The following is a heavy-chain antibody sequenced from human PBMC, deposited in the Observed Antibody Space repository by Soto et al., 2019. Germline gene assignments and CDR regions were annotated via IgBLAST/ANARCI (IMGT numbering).Heavy chain of an antibody. V-gene: IGHV3-7*03. D-gene: IGHD6-6*01. CDR2: IKQDGSEK. J-gene: IGHJ5*01. Sequence: VGSLRLSCAASGFTFSSYWMSWVRQAPGKGLEWVANIKQDGSEKYYVDSVKGRFTISRDNAKNSLYLQMNSLRADDTAVYYCAREVYGSSSDPDSWGQGTLVTVSS. CDR3: AREVYGSSSDPDS. CDR1: GFTFSSYW.